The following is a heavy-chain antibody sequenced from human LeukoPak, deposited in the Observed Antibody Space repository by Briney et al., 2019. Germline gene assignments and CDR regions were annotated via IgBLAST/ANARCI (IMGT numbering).Heavy chain of an antibody. CDR3: AKEGTQYYFDY. CDR1: GFTFSSYG. Sequence: PGGSLRLSCAASGFTFSSYGMHWVRQAPGKGLEWVAVIWYDGSNKYYADSVKGRFTISRDNSKNTLYLQMNSLRAEDTAIYYCAKEGTQYYFDYWGQGTLVTVSS. J-gene: IGHJ4*02. V-gene: IGHV3-33*06. CDR2: IWYDGSNK.